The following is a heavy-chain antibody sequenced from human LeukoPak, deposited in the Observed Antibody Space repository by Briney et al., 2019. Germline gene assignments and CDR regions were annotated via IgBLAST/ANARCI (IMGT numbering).Heavy chain of an antibody. V-gene: IGHV5-51*01. J-gene: IGHJ4*02. CDR3: ARRGDSGWGFVY. CDR2: IYPGDSDT. D-gene: IGHD5-12*01. Sequence: GESLKSSCKGSGSSFTSYWIAWVRQMPGKGLEWMGIIYPGDSDTKYSPSFRGQVTISADKSISTAYLQWSSLKASDTAMYYCARRGDSGWGFVYWGQGTLVTISS. CDR1: GSSFTSYW.